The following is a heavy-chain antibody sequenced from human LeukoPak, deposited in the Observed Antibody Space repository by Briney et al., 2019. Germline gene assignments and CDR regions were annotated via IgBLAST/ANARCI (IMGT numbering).Heavy chain of an antibody. D-gene: IGHD3-10*01. CDR2: IHNSGTT. Sequence: PSETLSLTCTVSSDSISGTNYYWGWIRQSPGKGLEWLGTIHNSGTTHFTPPLKSRVAMSVDTSKSQFSLKLSSVTAADTAVYYCARDLREKNYYYGSGSYRNYYYYYGMDVWGQGTTVTVSS. V-gene: IGHV4-39*07. J-gene: IGHJ6*02. CDR3: ARDLREKNYYYGSGSYRNYYYYYGMDV. CDR1: SDSISGTNYY.